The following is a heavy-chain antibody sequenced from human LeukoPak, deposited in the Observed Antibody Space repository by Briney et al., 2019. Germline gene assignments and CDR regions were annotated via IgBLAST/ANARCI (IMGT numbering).Heavy chain of an antibody. J-gene: IGHJ4*02. D-gene: IGHD3-10*01. Sequence: GGSLRLSCAASGFTFSSYWMSWVRQAPGKGLEWVANIKQDGSEKYYVDSVKGRFTISRDNAKNSLYLQMNSLRAEDTAVYYCASWGMVRGVTYQDYWGQGTLVTVSS. CDR3: ASWGMVRGVTYQDY. CDR2: IKQDGSEK. CDR1: GFTFSSYW. V-gene: IGHV3-7*01.